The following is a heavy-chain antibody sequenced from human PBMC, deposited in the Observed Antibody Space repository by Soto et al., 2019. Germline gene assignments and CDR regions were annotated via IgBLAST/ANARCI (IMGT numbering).Heavy chain of an antibody. V-gene: IGHV4-34*01. J-gene: IGHJ6*02. CDR3: ARGSLWGGGGPTLRNYYYYGMDV. Sequence: PSETLSLTCAVYGGSFSGYYWSWIRQPPGKGLEWIGYIYYSGSTYYNPSLKSRVTISVDTSKNQFSLKLSSVTAADTAVYYCARGSLWGGGGPTLRNYYYYGMDVWGQGTTVTVSS. CDR1: GGSFSGYY. CDR2: IYYSGST. D-gene: IGHD3-16*01.